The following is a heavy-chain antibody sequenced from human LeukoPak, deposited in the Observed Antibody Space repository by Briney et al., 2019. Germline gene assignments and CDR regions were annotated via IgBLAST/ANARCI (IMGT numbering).Heavy chain of an antibody. D-gene: IGHD5-12*01. V-gene: IGHV1-2*02. CDR3: ARALGVATTHYFDY. CDR2: INPNSGGT. CDR1: GYTFTGYY. J-gene: IGHJ4*02. Sequence: ASVKVSCKASGYTFTGYYMHWVRQAPGQGLEWMGWINPNSGGTNYAQKFQGRVTMTRDTSISTAYMELSRLRSDDTAVYYCARALGVATTHYFDYWGQGTLVTVSS.